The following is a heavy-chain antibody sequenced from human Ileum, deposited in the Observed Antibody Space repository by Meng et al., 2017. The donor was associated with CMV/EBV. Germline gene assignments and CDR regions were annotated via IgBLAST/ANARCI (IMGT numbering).Heavy chain of an antibody. D-gene: IGHD2-2*01. V-gene: IGHV3-48*04. CDR1: GFPFSSYS. Sequence: GGSLRLSCAASGFPFSSYSMNWVRQAPGKGLEWVSYISSSSSTIYYADSVKGRFTISRDNAKNSLYLQMNSLRAEDTAVYYGARVGIVVVPAASGMDVWGQGTTVTVSS. J-gene: IGHJ6*02. CDR2: ISSSSSTI. CDR3: ARVGIVVVPAASGMDV.